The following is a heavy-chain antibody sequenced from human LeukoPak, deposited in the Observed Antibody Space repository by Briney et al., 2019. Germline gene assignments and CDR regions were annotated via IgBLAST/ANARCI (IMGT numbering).Heavy chain of an antibody. CDR3: ATAHSYSSSSFDP. J-gene: IGHJ5*02. Sequence: ASVKVSCKASGYTFTSYDINWVRQATGQGLEWMGWVNPNSGNTGYAQKFQGRVTMTRNTSISTAYMELSSLRSEDTAVYYCATAHSYSSSSFDPWGQGTLVTVSS. V-gene: IGHV1-8*01. CDR1: GYTFTSYD. D-gene: IGHD6-6*01. CDR2: VNPNSGNT.